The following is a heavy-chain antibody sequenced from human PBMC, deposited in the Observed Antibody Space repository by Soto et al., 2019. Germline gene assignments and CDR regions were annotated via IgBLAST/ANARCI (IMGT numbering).Heavy chain of an antibody. D-gene: IGHD3-22*01. CDR3: ARSLRFYDSSGYQFRYFDL. J-gene: IGHJ2*01. Sequence: QVQLVQSGAEVKKPGASVKVSCKASGYTFTSYDISWVRQAPGQGLEWMGRISAKNGNTNYAQKVQGSVTMTTDTGTSTAGMKLRSLRSHDTAVYYGARSLRFYDSSGYQFRYFDLWGRGTLVTVSS. CDR1: GYTFTSYD. CDR2: ISAKNGNT. V-gene: IGHV1-18*01.